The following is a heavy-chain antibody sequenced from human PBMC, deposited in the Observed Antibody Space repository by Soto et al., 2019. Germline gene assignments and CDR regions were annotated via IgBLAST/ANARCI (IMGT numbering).Heavy chain of an antibody. D-gene: IGHD5-12*01. Sequence: QVQLVQSGAEVKKPGASVKVSCKASGYTFTSYAMHWVRQAPGQRLEWMGWINAGNGNTKYSQKFQGRVTITRDTSASTAYTELSSLRSEDTAVYYCARQWLLQGFDYWGQGTLVTVSS. CDR3: ARQWLLQGFDY. CDR1: GYTFTSYA. CDR2: INAGNGNT. V-gene: IGHV1-3*01. J-gene: IGHJ4*02.